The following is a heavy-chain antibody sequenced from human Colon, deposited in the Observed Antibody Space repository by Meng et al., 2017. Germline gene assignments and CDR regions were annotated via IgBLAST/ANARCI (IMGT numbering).Heavy chain of an antibody. CDR3: ARNPVIPDARTFDF. J-gene: IGHJ4*02. D-gene: IGHD2-2*01. CDR1: GGSINSADYY. Sequence: QVRLQESGPGLVKPSQTPSPTCTISGGSINSADYYWNWIRQSPGKGLEWLGYIHSSGNTYYTPSLKSRLTMSLDTSKNQFSLRLTSVTAADTAVYYCARNPVIPDARTFDFWGQGALVTVSS. V-gene: IGHV4-30-4*01. CDR2: IHSSGNT.